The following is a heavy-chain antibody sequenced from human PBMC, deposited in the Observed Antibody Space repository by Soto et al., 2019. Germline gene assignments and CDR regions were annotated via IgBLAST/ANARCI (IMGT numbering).Heavy chain of an antibody. D-gene: IGHD3-10*01. V-gene: IGHV4-34*01. J-gene: IGHJ6*03. CDR3: ARLGYYYGSGSYYNVGPYYYYMDV. Sequence: PSETLSLTCAVYGGSFSGYYWSWIRQPPGKGLEWIGEINHSGSTNYNPSLKSRVTISVDTSKNQFSLKLSSVTAADTAVYYCARLGYYYGSGSYYNVGPYYYYMDVWGKGTTVTVSS. CDR1: GGSFSGYY. CDR2: INHSGST.